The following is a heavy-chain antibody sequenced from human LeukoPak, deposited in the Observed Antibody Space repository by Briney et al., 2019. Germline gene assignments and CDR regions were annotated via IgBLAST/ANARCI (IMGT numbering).Heavy chain of an antibody. J-gene: IGHJ5*02. CDR1: GFTFSSYW. CDR2: IKQDGSEK. V-gene: IGHV3-7*01. Sequence: GGSLRLSCAASGFTFSSYWMSWVRQAPGKGLEWVANIKQDGSEKYYVDSVKGRFTISRDNAKNSLYLQMNSLRAEDTAVYYCARGGDIAAAGPWYNWFDPWGQGTLVTVSS. D-gene: IGHD6-13*01. CDR3: ARGGDIAAAGPWYNWFDP.